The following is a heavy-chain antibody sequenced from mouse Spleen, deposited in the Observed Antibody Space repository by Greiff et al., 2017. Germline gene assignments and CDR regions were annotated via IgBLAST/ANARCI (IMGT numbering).Heavy chain of an antibody. CDR1: GFTFSSYA. Sequence: EVKLVESGGGLVKPGGSLKLSCAASGFTFSSYAMSWVRQTPEKRLEWVASISSGGSTYYPDSVKGRFTISRDNARNILYLQMSSLRSEDTAMYYCARDGYDGYFDYWGQGTTLTVSS. V-gene: IGHV5-6-5*01. J-gene: IGHJ2*01. CDR3: ARDGYDGYFDY. CDR2: ISSGGST. D-gene: IGHD2-2*01.